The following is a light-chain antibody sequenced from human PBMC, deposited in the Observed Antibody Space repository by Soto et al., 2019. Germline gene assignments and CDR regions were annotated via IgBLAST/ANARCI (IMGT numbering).Light chain of an antibody. J-gene: IGKJ4*01. V-gene: IGKV3-20*01. CDR3: QQYGSSPP. CDR2: GAS. CDR1: QSVSSSY. Sequence: EIVLTQSPGTLSLSPGERATLSCRASQSVSSSYLAWYQQKPGQAPRLLIYGASSRATGIPDRFSGSGSGTDFTLTISRLEPEDFAVYYCQQYGSSPPFGGGTKVDXK.